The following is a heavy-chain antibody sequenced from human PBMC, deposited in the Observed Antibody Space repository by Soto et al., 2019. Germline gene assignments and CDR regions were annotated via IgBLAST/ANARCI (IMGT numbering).Heavy chain of an antibody. J-gene: IGHJ4*02. CDR2: ISGGGDTT. D-gene: IGHD3-10*01. Sequence: EVQLLESGGGLVQPGGSLRLSCAASGFTFNNYAMTWVRQAPGKGLEWVSAISGGGDTTSYADSVKGRFTVSRDSSKNTLYRQMSSMRAEDTALYYCAKGRGGSGSLTPRVDFWGQGTLVTLSS. V-gene: IGHV3-23*01. CDR3: AKGRGGSGSLTPRVDF. CDR1: GFTFNNYA.